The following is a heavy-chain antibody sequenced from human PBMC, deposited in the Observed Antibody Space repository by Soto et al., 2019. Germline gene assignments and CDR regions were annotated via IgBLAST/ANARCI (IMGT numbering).Heavy chain of an antibody. CDR2: IYYSGST. CDR3: ARRYSSSPTNLYYYYYMDV. Sequence: PSETLSLTCTVSGGSISSYYWSWIRQPPGKGLEWIGYIYYSGSTNYNPSLKSRVTISVDTSKNQFSLKLSSVTAADTAVYYCARRYSSSPTNLYYYYYMDVWGKGTTVTVSS. D-gene: IGHD6-6*01. V-gene: IGHV4-59*08. J-gene: IGHJ6*03. CDR1: GGSISSYY.